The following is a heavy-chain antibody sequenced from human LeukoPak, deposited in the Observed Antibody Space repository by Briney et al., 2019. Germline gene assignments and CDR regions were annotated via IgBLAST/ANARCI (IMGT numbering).Heavy chain of an antibody. V-gene: IGHV1-69*05. Sequence: ASVKVSCKASGGTFSSYAISWVRQAPGQGLEWMGGIIPIFGTANYAQKFQGRVAITTDESTSTAYMELSSLRSEDTAVYYCARERDDCSSTSCYISRRGWFDPWGQGTLVTVSS. CDR3: ARERDDCSSTSCYISRRGWFDP. CDR2: IIPIFGTA. CDR1: GGTFSSYA. J-gene: IGHJ5*02. D-gene: IGHD2-2*02.